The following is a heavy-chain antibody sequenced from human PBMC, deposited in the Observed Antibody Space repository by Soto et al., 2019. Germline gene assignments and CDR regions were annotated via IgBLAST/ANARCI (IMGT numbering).Heavy chain of an antibody. CDR1: GFNFRRYW. Sequence: GGSLRLSCAASGFNFRRYWMKWVRQATGKGLEWVGNIKEDGREMNYVDSVKGGFTVSIDNAKNSLYLQMNSLRDEDTAVYYCARGSPKPGVDYWGLGTLVTVS. J-gene: IGHJ4*02. CDR3: ARGSPKPGVDY. D-gene: IGHD7-27*01. V-gene: IGHV3-7*03. CDR2: IKEDGREM.